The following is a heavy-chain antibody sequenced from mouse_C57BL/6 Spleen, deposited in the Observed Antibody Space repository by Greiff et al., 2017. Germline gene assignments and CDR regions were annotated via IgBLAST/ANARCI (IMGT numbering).Heavy chain of an antibody. CDR1: GYTFTSYW. J-gene: IGHJ2*01. D-gene: IGHD4-1*01. CDR3: ARSPWDLDY. V-gene: IGHV1-59*01. Sequence: QVQLQQPGAELVRPGTSVKLSCKASGYTFTSYWMHWVKQRPGQGLEWIGVIDPSDSYTNYNQKFKGKATLTVDTSSSTAYMQLSSLTSEDSAVYYCARSPWDLDYWGQGTTLTVSS. CDR2: IDPSDSYT.